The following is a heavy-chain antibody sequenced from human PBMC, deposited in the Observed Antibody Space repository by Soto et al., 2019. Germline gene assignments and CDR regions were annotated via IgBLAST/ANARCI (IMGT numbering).Heavy chain of an antibody. V-gene: IGHV3-33*05. CDR2: VSYDGTKT. CDR3: ARELRSSSGAYSDH. D-gene: IGHD1-26*01. J-gene: IGHJ5*02. Sequence: PGGCLRLSCVGSGFTFKNYGMHWVRQAPGKGLEWLAVVSYDGTKTMYTDSVKGRISISRDNARNTLFLQMDSLTAEDTALYYCARELRSSSGAYSDHWGQGTPVTV. CDR1: GFTFKNYG.